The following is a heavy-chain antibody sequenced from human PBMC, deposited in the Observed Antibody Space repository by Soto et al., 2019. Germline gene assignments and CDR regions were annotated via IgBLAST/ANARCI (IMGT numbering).Heavy chain of an antibody. CDR2: IKEDGSEK. J-gene: IGHJ4*02. CDR1: GFTFSTYW. V-gene: IGHV3-7*01. CDR3: AKEDFWSYGPLE. D-gene: IGHD3-10*01. Sequence: EVQLVESGGGLVQPGGSLRLSCAASGFTFSTYWMSWVRQAPGKGLEWVSNIKEDGSEKYYVDSVKGRFTISRDNAENSLDLQMNSLRAEDTAVYYCAKEDFWSYGPLEWGQGTLVTVSS.